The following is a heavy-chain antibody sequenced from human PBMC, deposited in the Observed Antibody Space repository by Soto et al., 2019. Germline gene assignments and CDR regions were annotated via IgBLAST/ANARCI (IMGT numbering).Heavy chain of an antibody. CDR1: GGSISSCGYS. J-gene: IGHJ4*02. D-gene: IGHD3-22*01. CDR2: IYHSGST. CDR3: ARVGYDSSGYYWDNFDY. Sequence: PSETLSLTCAVSGGSISSCGYSWSWIRQPPGKGLEWIGYIYHSGSTYYNPSLKSRVTISVDRSKNQFSLKLSSVTAADTAVYYCARVGYDSSGYYWDNFDYWGQGTLVTVSS. V-gene: IGHV4-30-2*01.